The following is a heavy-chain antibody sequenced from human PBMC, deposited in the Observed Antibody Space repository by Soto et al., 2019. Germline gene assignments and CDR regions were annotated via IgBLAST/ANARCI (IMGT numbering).Heavy chain of an antibody. CDR1: GLTFSGYW. D-gene: IGHD6-6*01. Sequence: GGSLRLSCAASGLTFSGYWMSWVRQAPGKGLEWVANIKQDGSEKYYVDSVMGRFTISRDNAKNSLFLQMNSLRVEDTAVYFCARAAAHPLYYFDYWGQGALVTVSS. J-gene: IGHJ4*02. CDR2: IKQDGSEK. CDR3: ARAAAHPLYYFDY. V-gene: IGHV3-7*05.